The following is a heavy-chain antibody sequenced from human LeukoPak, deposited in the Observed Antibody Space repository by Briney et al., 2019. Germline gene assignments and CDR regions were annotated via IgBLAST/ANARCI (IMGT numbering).Heavy chain of an antibody. Sequence: GASVNVSCKACGYTFTGYYMLWVRQAPGHGLEWMGWINPNSGGTNYAQKFQGRVTMTRDTSISTAYMELSRLRSDDTAVYYCARATGYSSSWFPFDCWGQGTLVTVSS. CDR1: GYTFTGYY. CDR2: INPNSGGT. J-gene: IGHJ4*02. D-gene: IGHD6-13*01. CDR3: ARATGYSSSWFPFDC. V-gene: IGHV1-2*02.